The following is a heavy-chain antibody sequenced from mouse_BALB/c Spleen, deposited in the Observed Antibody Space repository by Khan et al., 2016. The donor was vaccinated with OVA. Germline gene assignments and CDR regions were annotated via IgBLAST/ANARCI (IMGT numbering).Heavy chain of an antibody. Sequence: EVELVESGGGFMQPGGSLTLSCATSGFTFTDYYMYWVRQTPEKRLEWVAYISNRGTNPYYSDTVRGRFTISRDNAKNTLNLQMNRLKSEDTAMYYCASEGDGGGLAYWGQGTLVTVSA. CDR1: GFTFTDYY. V-gene: IGHV5-12*02. CDR2: ISNRGTNP. CDR3: ASEGDGGGLAY. J-gene: IGHJ3*01. D-gene: IGHD1-1*02.